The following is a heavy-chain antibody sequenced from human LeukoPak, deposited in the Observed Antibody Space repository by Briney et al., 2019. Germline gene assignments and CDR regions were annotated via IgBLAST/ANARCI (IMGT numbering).Heavy chain of an antibody. V-gene: IGHV4-39*07. J-gene: IGHJ4*02. CDR1: GGSITKNGYY. Sequence: PSETLSLTCSVSGGSITKNGYYWGWIRQSPETGLEWIGSIHYSGSTYYNPSLNSRVTISVDTSKNQFSLKLTSVTAADTAVYYCCGSGWFAGPFGYWGQGALVTVSS. CDR3: CGSGWFAGPFGY. CDR2: IHYSGST. D-gene: IGHD6-19*01.